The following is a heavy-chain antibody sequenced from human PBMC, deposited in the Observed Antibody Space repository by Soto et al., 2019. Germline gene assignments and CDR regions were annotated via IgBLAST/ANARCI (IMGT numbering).Heavy chain of an antibody. Sequence: EVQLVESGGGLVQPGGSLRLSCAASGFTFSSYWMHWVRQAPGKGLVWVSRINEDGSTINYADSVKGRFTISRDNAKNSLYGEMKGLGAEDRVVFYCERDRGGGGGYWGQGTLVTVSS. D-gene: IGHD3-16*01. CDR3: ERDRGGGGGY. J-gene: IGHJ4*02. CDR2: INEDGSTI. V-gene: IGHV3-74*01. CDR1: GFTFSSYW.